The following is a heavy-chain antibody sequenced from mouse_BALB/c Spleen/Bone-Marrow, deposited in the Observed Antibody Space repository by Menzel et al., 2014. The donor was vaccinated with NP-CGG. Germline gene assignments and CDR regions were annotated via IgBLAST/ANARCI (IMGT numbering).Heavy chain of an antibody. CDR2: IWSGGST. CDR1: GFSFPNYG. J-gene: IGHJ2*01. CDR3: ARNPVGRNYFDY. Sequence: VMLVESGPGLVQPSQSLSITCTASGFSFPNYGVHWVRQSPGKGLEWLGVIWSGGSTDYNAAFISRLSISKDNSKSQVFFKMNSLQVNDTAIYYCARNPVGRNYFDYWGQGTTLTVSS. V-gene: IGHV2-2*02. D-gene: IGHD4-1*01.